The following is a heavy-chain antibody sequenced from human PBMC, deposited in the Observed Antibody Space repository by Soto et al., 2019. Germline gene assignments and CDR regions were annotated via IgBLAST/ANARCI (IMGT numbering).Heavy chain of an antibody. D-gene: IGHD6-13*01. Sequence: ASVKVSCKASGYTFTSYGISWVRQAPGQGLEWMGWISAYNGNTNYAQKLQGRVTMTTDTSTSTAYMELRSLRSDDTAAYYCARGFFHSSSWYYFDYWGQGTLVTVSS. CDR2: ISAYNGNT. V-gene: IGHV1-18*01. CDR1: GYTFTSYG. J-gene: IGHJ4*02. CDR3: ARGFFHSSSWYYFDY.